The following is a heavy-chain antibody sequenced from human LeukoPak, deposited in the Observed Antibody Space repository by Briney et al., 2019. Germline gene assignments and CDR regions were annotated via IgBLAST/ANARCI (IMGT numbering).Heavy chain of an antibody. D-gene: IGHD3-9*01. Sequence: GGSLRLSCAASGFTFSSYGMHWVRQAPGKGLEWVAVISYDGSNKYYADSVKGRFTISRDNSKNTLYLQMNSLRAEDTAVYYCAKDLADYDILTNWGQGTLVTVSS. J-gene: IGHJ4*02. CDR2: ISYDGSNK. CDR3: AKDLADYDILTN. CDR1: GFTFSSYG. V-gene: IGHV3-30*18.